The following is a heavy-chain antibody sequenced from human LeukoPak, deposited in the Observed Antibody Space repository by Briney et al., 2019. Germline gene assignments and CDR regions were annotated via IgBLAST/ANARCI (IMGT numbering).Heavy chain of an antibody. CDR1: GFTFSSYS. J-gene: IGHJ6*03. V-gene: IGHV3-21*01. D-gene: IGHD6-13*01. CDR3: ARGFIAAAWDYMDV. CDR2: ISSSSSYI. Sequence: GGSLRLSRAASGFTFSSYSMNWVRQAPGKGLEWVSSISSSSSYIYYADSVEGRFTISRDNAKNSLYLQMNSLRAEDTAVYYCARGFIAAAWDYMDVWGKGTTVTVSS.